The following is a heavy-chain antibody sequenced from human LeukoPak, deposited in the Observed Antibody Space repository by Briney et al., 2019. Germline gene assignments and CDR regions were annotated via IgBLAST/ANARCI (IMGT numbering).Heavy chain of an antibody. Sequence: GGSLRLSCAASGFTFSSYGMHWVRQAPGKGLEWVAVIWYDGSNKYYADSVKGRFTISRDNSKNTLYLQMNSLRAEDTAVYYCAKDRVVRGVMGPFDFWGRGTLVTVSS. J-gene: IGHJ2*01. CDR2: IWYDGSNK. V-gene: IGHV3-33*06. D-gene: IGHD3-10*01. CDR1: GFTFSSYG. CDR3: AKDRVVRGVMGPFDF.